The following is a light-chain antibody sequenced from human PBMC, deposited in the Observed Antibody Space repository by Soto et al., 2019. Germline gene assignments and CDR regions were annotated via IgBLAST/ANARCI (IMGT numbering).Light chain of an antibody. Sequence: QSALAQPASVSRSPGQSITIPCTGTSRDVGIYNLLSWYQLHPRKVPKLIIYEDTQRPSGISSRFSGSESGITAFLTISGLQAEDEADYYCCSYAGSSTYVFGTGTKVTVL. V-gene: IGLV2-23*01. CDR2: EDT. CDR1: SRDVGIYNL. CDR3: CSYAGSSTYV. J-gene: IGLJ1*01.